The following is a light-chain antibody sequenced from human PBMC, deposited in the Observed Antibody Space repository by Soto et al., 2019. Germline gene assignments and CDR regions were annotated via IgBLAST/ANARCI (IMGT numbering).Light chain of an antibody. CDR1: QIVSSSY. CDR3: QQYSNWPPIT. CDR2: DTS. V-gene: IGKV3-15*01. J-gene: IGKJ5*01. Sequence: EIVLAQSPATLSLSPWERATLSCRASQIVSSSYLAWYQQKPGQAPRLLIYDTSTRATGIPARFSGSGSGTEFTLTISSLQSEDFAVYYCQQYSNWPPITFGQGTRLEIK.